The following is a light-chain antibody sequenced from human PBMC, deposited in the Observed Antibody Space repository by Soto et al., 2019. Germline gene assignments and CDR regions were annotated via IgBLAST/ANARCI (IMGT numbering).Light chain of an antibody. Sequence: AIQMTQSPSSLSASVGDRVTITCRAGQGISTDLGWYQQKPGKAPELLVSGASTLQSGVSSRFIGRGSGTHFSLTNRGLQPEDFATYYCLHDYNCPLTFGQGTRVEIK. CDR2: GAS. V-gene: IGKV1-6*01. CDR3: LHDYNCPLT. J-gene: IGKJ1*01. CDR1: QGISTD.